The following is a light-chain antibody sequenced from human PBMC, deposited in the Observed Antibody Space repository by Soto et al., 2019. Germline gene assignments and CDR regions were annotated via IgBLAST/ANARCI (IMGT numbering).Light chain of an antibody. J-gene: IGKJ4*01. CDR3: QPYNNWPLT. CDR2: DTS. V-gene: IGKV3-15*01. Sequence: EIVMTQSPATLSVSPGERATLSCRASQSVSILLAWYQQKPGQAPRLLIYDTSTRATGVPTRFSGSRSGAEFTLTINSLQSEDFAVYYCQPYNNWPLTFGGGTKVDIK. CDR1: QSVSIL.